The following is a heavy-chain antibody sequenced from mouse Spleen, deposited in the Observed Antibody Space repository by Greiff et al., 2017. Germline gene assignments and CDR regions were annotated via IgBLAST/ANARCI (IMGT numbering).Heavy chain of an antibody. V-gene: IGHV1-80*01. CDR2: IYPGDGDT. CDR3: ARWTTMVRYAMDY. Sequence: QVQLQQSGAELVKPGASVKISCKASGYAFSSYWMNWVKQRPGKGLEWIGQIYPGDGDTNYNGKFKGKATLTADKSSSTAYMQLSSLTSEDSAVYFCARWTTMVRYAMDYWGQGTSVTVPS. J-gene: IGHJ4*01. CDR1: GYAFSSYW. D-gene: IGHD2-1*01.